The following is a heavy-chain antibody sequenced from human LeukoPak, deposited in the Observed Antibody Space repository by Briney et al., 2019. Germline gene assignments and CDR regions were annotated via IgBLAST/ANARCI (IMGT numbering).Heavy chain of an antibody. CDR2: ISGSGGST. Sequence: SGGSLRLSCVVSGFTFSNYSMNWVRQAPGKGLEWVSAISGSGGSTYYADSVKGRFTISRDNSKNTLYLQMNSLRAEDTAVYYCAKDRRIQLWLGFDYWGQGTLVTVSS. CDR1: GFTFSNYS. J-gene: IGHJ4*02. CDR3: AKDRRIQLWLGFDY. V-gene: IGHV3-23*01. D-gene: IGHD5-18*01.